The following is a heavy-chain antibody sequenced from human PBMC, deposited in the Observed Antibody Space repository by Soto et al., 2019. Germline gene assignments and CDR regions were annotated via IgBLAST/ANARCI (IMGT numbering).Heavy chain of an antibody. J-gene: IGHJ6*02. CDR1: GGTFSSYA. CDR2: IIPIFGTA. D-gene: IGHD5-18*01. Sequence: QVQLVQSGAEVKKPGSSVKVSCKASGGTFSSYASSWVRQAPGQGLEWMGGIIPIFGTANYAQKFQGRVTTTADEATSTAYMELSSLRSEDTAVHYCASHSYGYFPHYYHGMDVWGQGTTVTVSS. V-gene: IGHV1-69*12. CDR3: ASHSYGYFPHYYHGMDV.